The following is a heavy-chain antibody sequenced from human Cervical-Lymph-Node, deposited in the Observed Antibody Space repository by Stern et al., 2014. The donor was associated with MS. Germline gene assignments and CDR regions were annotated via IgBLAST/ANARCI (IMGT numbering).Heavy chain of an antibody. V-gene: IGHV1-69*01. CDR2: ISPMFGRA. CDR3: ARERDNSYAFDS. CDR1: GGIFSTSV. Sequence: VQLVESGAEMRKPGSSVGVSCKASGGIFSTSVISWLRQAPGQGLEWLGGISPMFGRANYAQKFQGSVTITADESTSTVYMGLTSLRSEDTAVYYCARERDNSYAFDSWGQGTLVTVSS. J-gene: IGHJ4*02. D-gene: IGHD3-16*01.